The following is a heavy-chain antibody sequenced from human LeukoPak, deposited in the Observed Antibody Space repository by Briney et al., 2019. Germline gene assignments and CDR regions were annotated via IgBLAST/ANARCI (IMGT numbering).Heavy chain of an antibody. V-gene: IGHV4-39*01. Sequence: SETLSLTCTVSGGSISSSSYYWGWIRQPPGKGLEWIGSIYYSGSTYYNPSLKSRVTISVDTSKNQFSLKLSSVTAADTAVYYCARSELAPGLSPAFDYWGQGTLVTVSS. J-gene: IGHJ4*02. CDR2: IYYSGST. CDR3: ARSELAPGLSPAFDY. D-gene: IGHD6-13*01. CDR1: GGSISSSSYY.